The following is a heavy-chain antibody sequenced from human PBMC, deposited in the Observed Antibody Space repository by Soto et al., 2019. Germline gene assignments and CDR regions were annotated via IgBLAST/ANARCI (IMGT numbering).Heavy chain of an antibody. CDR3: AKEECEGGDCYPGNHFDY. J-gene: IGHJ4*02. CDR2: ISGDGGTT. V-gene: IGHV3-23*01. CDR1: GFTFSNYA. D-gene: IGHD2-21*02. Sequence: DVQLLISGGGLVQPGGSLRLSCAASGFTFSNYAMSWVRQAPGKGLEWVSAISGDGGTTYYADSVKGRFTISRDNSKKTLFVEVDTLRVDDTAVYYCAKEECEGGDCYPGNHFDYWGQGTLVTVSS.